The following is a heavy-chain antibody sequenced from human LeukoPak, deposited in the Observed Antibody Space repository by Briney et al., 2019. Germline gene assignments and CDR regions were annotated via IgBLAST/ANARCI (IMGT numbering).Heavy chain of an antibody. Sequence: SETLSLTCTVSGYSISSGYYWGWIRQPPGKGLEWIGSIYHSGSTYYNPSLKSRVTISVDTSKNQFSLKLSSVTAADTAVYYCARQRYYDQSWFDPWGQGTLVTVSS. CDR3: ARQRYYDQSWFDP. V-gene: IGHV4-38-2*02. D-gene: IGHD3-22*01. CDR1: GYSISSGYY. CDR2: IYHSGST. J-gene: IGHJ5*02.